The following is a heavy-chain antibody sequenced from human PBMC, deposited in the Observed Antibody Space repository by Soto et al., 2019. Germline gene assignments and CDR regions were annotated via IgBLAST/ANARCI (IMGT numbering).Heavy chain of an antibody. D-gene: IGHD2-2*01. CDR3: AHSVLGYCISTSCYEGGFDY. Sequence: QITLKESGPTLVKPTQTLTLTCTFSGFSLSTSGVGVGWIRQPPGKALEWLALIYWDDDKRYSPSLKSRLTITNDTSKNQVVLTMTNMDPVDTATYYCAHSVLGYCISTSCYEGGFDYWGQGTLVTVSS. V-gene: IGHV2-5*02. J-gene: IGHJ4*02. CDR2: IYWDDDK. CDR1: GFSLSTSGVG.